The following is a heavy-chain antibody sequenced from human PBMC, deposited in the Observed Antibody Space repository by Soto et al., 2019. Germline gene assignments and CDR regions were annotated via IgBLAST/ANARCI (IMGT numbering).Heavy chain of an antibody. V-gene: IGHV4-4*02. CDR1: GASISNTDW. CDR2: IYHSGTT. J-gene: IGHJ4*02. D-gene: IGHD6-13*01. Sequence: PSETLSLTCAVSGASISNTDWWSWVRQRPGKGLEWIGEIYHSGTTNCDPSLKSRVTISLDKSKSQFSLKLTSVTAADTAVYYCAIPGAGYFDYWGQGTLVTVSS. CDR3: AIPGAGYFDY.